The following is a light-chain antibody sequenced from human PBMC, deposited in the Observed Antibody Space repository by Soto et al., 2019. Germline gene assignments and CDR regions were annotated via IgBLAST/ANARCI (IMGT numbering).Light chain of an antibody. Sequence: QSVLTKPPSASGTPGQRVTISCSGSSSNIGSNTVNWYQQLPGTAPKLLIYSHNQRPSGVPDRFSGSKSGTSASLAISGLQSEDEADYYCAAWDDSLNGRLFGTGTKVTVL. J-gene: IGLJ1*01. CDR3: AAWDDSLNGRL. CDR1: SSNIGSNT. V-gene: IGLV1-44*01. CDR2: SHN.